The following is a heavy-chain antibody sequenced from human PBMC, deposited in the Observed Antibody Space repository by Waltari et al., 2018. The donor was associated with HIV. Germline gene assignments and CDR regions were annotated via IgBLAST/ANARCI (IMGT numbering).Heavy chain of an antibody. V-gene: IGHV3-33*04. D-gene: IGHD3-10*01. Sequence: QVQLVESGGAYVQHGGSLRHPYTASGFFFSISPMHWVRQAPGKGLEWVAVIWSESTNKYYVDSVKGRFTVSRDNSENKVYLQMNSLRADDTAVYYCARGRGRAFDIWGQGTMVIVSS. CDR1: GFFFSISP. J-gene: IGHJ3*02. CDR2: IWSESTNK. CDR3: ARGRGRAFDI.